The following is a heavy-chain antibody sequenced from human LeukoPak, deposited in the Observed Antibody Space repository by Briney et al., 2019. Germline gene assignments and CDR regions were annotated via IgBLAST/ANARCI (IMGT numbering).Heavy chain of an antibody. D-gene: IGHD3-3*01. J-gene: IGHJ5*02. CDR3: ARDGTPLRFLEWLSFNWFDP. Sequence: ASVKVSCKASGYTFTGYYMHWVRQAPGQGLEWMGWINPNSGGTNYAQKLQGRVTMTRDTSISTAYMELSRLRSDGTAVYYCARDGTPLRFLEWLSFNWFDPWGQGTLVTVSS. CDR1: GYTFTGYY. V-gene: IGHV1-2*02. CDR2: INPNSGGT.